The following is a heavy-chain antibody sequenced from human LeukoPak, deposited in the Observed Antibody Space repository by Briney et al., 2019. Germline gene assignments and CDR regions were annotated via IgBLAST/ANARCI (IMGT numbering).Heavy chain of an antibody. CDR1: GGSISSTTYY. CDR2: IYYSGST. CDR3: ARDRYCSSTSCFTHWFDP. Sequence: SETLSLTCTVSGGSISSTTYYWSWIRQPPGKGLEWIGSIYYSGSTYYNPSLKSRVTISVDTSKNQFSLKLSSVTAADTAAYYCARDRYCSSTSCFTHWFDPWGQGTLVTVSS. D-gene: IGHD2-2*01. J-gene: IGHJ5*02. V-gene: IGHV4-39*07.